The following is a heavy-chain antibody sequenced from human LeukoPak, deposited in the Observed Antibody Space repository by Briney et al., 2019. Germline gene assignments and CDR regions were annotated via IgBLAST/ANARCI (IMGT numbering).Heavy chain of an antibody. Sequence: GGSLRLSCAASGFTFSGYVMSWVRQAPGKGLEWVSGISGRGDNTYYADSVKGRFTISRDNSKNTLRLQMNSLRDEDTAVYYCAKRVQGNTGPFHCWGQGTLASVSS. V-gene: IGHV3-23*01. CDR3: AKRVQGNTGPFHC. J-gene: IGHJ4*02. CDR2: ISGRGDNT. D-gene: IGHD4-23*01. CDR1: GFTFSGYV.